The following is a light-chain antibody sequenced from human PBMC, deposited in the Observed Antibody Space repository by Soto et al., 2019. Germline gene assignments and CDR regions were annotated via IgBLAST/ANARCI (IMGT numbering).Light chain of an antibody. CDR2: GAS. V-gene: IGKV3-15*01. Sequence: EIVMTQSPGTLSVSPGERATLSCRASESVDRYLAWYQQKPGQAPRLLIYGASTRATGVPARFSGSGSGTEFTLTISSLEPEDFAVYYCQQRFNWPRFTFGQGTKLEIK. J-gene: IGKJ2*01. CDR3: QQRFNWPRFT. CDR1: ESVDRY.